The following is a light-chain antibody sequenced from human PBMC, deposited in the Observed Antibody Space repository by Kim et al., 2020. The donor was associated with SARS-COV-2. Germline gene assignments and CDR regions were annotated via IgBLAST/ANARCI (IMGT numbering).Light chain of an antibody. Sequence: NFMLTQPHSVSESPGKTVTISCTRSSGSIASNYVQWYKQRPGSAPTTVIYEDNQRPSGVPDRFSGSIDSSSNSASLTISGLKTEDEADYYCQSYDSSNHKVFGGGTQLTVL. CDR1: SGSIASNY. V-gene: IGLV6-57*04. J-gene: IGLJ2*01. CDR2: EDN. CDR3: QSYDSSNHKV.